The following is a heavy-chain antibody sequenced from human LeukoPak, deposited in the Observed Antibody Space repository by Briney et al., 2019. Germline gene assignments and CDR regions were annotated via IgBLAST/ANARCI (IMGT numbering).Heavy chain of an antibody. Sequence: GGSLRLSCAASGFTFSSYSMNWVRQAPGKGLEWVSSISSSSSHIYYADSVKGRFTISRDNAKNSLYLQMNSLRAEDTAVYYCARDSVVVPAAIGYNWFDPWGQGTLVTVSS. D-gene: IGHD2-2*02. CDR2: ISSSSSHI. CDR1: GFTFSSYS. CDR3: ARDSVVVPAAIGYNWFDP. V-gene: IGHV3-21*01. J-gene: IGHJ5*02.